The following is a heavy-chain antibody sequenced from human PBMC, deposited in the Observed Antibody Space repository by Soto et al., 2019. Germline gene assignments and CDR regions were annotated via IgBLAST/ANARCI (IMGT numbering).Heavy chain of an antibody. D-gene: IGHD1-26*01. V-gene: IGHV4-4*07. CDR1: GASLLSSY. CDR3: AKGWDAKYFDH. J-gene: IGHJ4*02. CDR2: IFSSGRT. Sequence: HVQLQESGPGLVKPSETLSLSCSVSGASLLSSYWSWVRQPAGKGLEWIGHIFSSGRTSYNPSLKSRLTMSIDVSNNLFSLNLSSVTAADTAVYYCAKGWDAKYFDHWGQGTLVTVSS.